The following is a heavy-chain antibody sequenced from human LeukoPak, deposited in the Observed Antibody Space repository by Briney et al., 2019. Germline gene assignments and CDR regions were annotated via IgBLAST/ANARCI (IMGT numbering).Heavy chain of an antibody. Sequence: GRSLRLSCAASGFTFSSYAMHWVRQAPGKGLEWGAVISYDGSNKYYADSVKGRFTISRDNSKNTLYLQMNSLRAEDTAVYYCARGSRTYYYDSSGYYGFDYWGQGTLVTVSS. CDR2: ISYDGSNK. CDR1: GFTFSSYA. J-gene: IGHJ4*02. D-gene: IGHD3-22*01. CDR3: ARGSRTYYYDSSGYYGFDY. V-gene: IGHV3-30-3*01.